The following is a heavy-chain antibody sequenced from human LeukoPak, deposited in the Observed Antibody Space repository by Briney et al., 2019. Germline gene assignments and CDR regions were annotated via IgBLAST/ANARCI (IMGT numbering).Heavy chain of an antibody. J-gene: IGHJ5*02. Sequence: PSETLSLTCTVSGGFISSSSYYWGWIRQPRGKGLEWIGSIYYSGSTYYNPSLKRRVNISVDTSKNQFSLKLSSVTAADTAVYYCAGGKLSSIVVVPAAPRWFDPWGQGTLVTVSS. CDR3: AGGKLSSIVVVPAAPRWFDP. CDR2: IYYSGST. CDR1: GGFISSSSYY. D-gene: IGHD2-2*01. V-gene: IGHV4-39*07.